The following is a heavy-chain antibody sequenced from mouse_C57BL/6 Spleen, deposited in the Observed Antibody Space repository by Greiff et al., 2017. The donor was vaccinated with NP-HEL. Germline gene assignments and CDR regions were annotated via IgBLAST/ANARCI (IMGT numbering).Heavy chain of an antibody. Sequence: QVQLKQSGAELVKPGASVKISCKASGYAFSSYWMNWVKQRPGKGLEWIGQIYPGDGDTNYNGKFKGKATLTADKSSSTAYMQLSSLTSEDSAVYFCARDSSGYRAMDYGGQGTSVTVSS. CDR3: ARDSSGYRAMDY. CDR1: GYAFSSYW. D-gene: IGHD3-2*02. V-gene: IGHV1-80*01. CDR2: IYPGDGDT. J-gene: IGHJ4*01.